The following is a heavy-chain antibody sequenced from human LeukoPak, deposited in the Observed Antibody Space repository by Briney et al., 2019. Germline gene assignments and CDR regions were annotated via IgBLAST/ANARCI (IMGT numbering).Heavy chain of an antibody. Sequence: ASVKVSCKASGYTFTNYDINWVRQATGQGLEWKGWMNPNSANTGYSQKFQGRVTFTRDTSISTAYMELSSLRSEDTAVYFCARATVVAGYCTTTRCYKPFDIWGQGTMVTVSS. J-gene: IGHJ3*02. CDR1: GYTFTNYD. V-gene: IGHV1-8*03. CDR2: MNPNSANT. D-gene: IGHD2-2*02. CDR3: ARATVVAGYCTTTRCYKPFDI.